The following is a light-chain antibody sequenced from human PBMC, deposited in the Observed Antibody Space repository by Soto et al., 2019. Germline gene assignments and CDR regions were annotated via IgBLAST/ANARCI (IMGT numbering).Light chain of an antibody. CDR3: SSYTSSILWV. CDR1: SSDVGGYNY. Sequence: QSALTQPASVSGSPGLSITISCTGTSSDVGGYNYVSWYQQHPGKAPKLMIYEVSNRPSGVSNRFSGSKSGNTASLTISGLQAEDEADYYCSSYTSSILWVFGGGTKLTVL. CDR2: EVS. J-gene: IGLJ3*02. V-gene: IGLV2-14*01.